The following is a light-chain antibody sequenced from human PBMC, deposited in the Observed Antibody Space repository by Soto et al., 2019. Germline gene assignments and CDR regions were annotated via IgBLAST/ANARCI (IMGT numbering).Light chain of an antibody. CDR2: EAA. CDR1: QPIRSSF. Sequence: EVVLSQSPATLPLSAGDRATVSCGSSQPIRSSFLAWYQQQPGLAPRLLIYEAATRATGIPNSFSGSGSGTEFTRTTSSLQSEDFAVAFCKQKNNGRPLTFGQGTRLEIK. CDR3: KQKNNGRPLT. J-gene: IGKJ5*01. V-gene: IGKV3D-20*01.